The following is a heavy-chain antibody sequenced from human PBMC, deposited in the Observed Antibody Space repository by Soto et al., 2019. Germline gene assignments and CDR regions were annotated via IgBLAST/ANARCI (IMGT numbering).Heavy chain of an antibody. CDR3: ARERRSGWYVDY. D-gene: IGHD6-19*01. V-gene: IGHV1-8*01. CDR1: GYTFTSYD. CDR2: MNPNSGNT. Sequence: QVQLVQSGAEVKKPGASVKVSCKASGYTFTSYDINWVRQAPGQGLEWMGWMNPNSGNTGYAQKFQGCVTMTRNTSISTAYMELSSLRSEDTAVYYGARERRSGWYVDYWGQGTLVTVSS. J-gene: IGHJ4*02.